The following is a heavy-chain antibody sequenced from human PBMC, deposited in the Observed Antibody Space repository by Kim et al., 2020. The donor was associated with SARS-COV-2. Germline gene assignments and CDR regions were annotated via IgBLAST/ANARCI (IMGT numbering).Heavy chain of an antibody. CDR1: GFTVSSNY. D-gene: IGHD3-10*01. CDR2: IYSGGST. Sequence: GGSLRLSCAASGFTVSSNYMSWVRQAPGKGLEWVSVIYSGGSTYYADSVKGRFTISRDNSKNTLYLQMNSLRAEDTAVYYCARDSVVRGVVDYWGQGTLVTVSS. CDR3: ARDSVVRGVVDY. V-gene: IGHV3-53*01. J-gene: IGHJ4*02.